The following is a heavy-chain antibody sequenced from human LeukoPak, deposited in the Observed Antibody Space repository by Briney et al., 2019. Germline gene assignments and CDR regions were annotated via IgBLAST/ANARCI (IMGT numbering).Heavy chain of an antibody. V-gene: IGHV3-30*18. Sequence: PGRSLRLSCAASGFTFSSYGMHWVRQAPGKGLEWVAVISYDGSNKYYADSVKGRFTISRDNSKNTLYLQMNSLRAEDTAVYYCAKGVYSIAAADHFDYWGQGTLVTVSS. CDR2: ISYDGSNK. CDR3: AKGVYSIAAADHFDY. CDR1: GFTFSSYG. J-gene: IGHJ4*02. D-gene: IGHD6-13*01.